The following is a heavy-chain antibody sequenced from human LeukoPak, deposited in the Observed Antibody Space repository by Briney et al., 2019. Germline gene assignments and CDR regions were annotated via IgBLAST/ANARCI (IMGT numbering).Heavy chain of an antibody. Sequence: GASVKVSCKASGGTFSSYAISWVRQAPGQGLEWMGGIIPIFGTANYAQKFQGRVTITADESTSTAYMELSSLRSEDTAVYYCARWTPGNSDMDVWGKGTTVTVSS. CDR2: IIPIFGTA. D-gene: IGHD4-23*01. CDR1: GGTFSSYA. CDR3: ARWTPGNSDMDV. V-gene: IGHV1-69*01. J-gene: IGHJ6*03.